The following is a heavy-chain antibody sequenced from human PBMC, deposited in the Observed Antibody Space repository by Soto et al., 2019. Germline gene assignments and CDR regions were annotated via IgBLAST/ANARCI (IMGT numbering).Heavy chain of an antibody. CDR1: GGSISSYY. V-gene: IGHV4-59*01. Sequence: SETLSLTCTVSGGSISSYYWSWIRQPPGKGLEWIGYIYYSGSTNYNPSLKSRVTISVDTSKNQFSLKLSSVTAADTAVYYCARQKPNYSSSWSGWFDPWGQGTLVTVSS. J-gene: IGHJ5*02. CDR3: ARQKPNYSSSWSGWFDP. CDR2: IYYSGST. D-gene: IGHD6-13*01.